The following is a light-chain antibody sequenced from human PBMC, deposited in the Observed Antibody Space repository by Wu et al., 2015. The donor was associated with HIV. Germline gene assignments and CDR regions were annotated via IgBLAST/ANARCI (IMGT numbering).Light chain of an antibody. J-gene: IGKJ4*01. CDR1: QSVSSSY. Sequence: EIVLTQSPGTLSLSPGERATLSCRASQSVSSSYLAWYQQKPGQAPRLLIYGASSRATGIPDRFSGSGSGTDFTLTISRLEPEDFAVYYRQQYGSSPNTFGGGTKVEIK. CDR2: GAS. CDR3: QQYGSSPNT. V-gene: IGKV3-20*01.